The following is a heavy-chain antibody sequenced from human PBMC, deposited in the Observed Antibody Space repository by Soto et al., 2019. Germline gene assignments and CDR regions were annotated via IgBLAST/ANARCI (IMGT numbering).Heavy chain of an antibody. CDR3: AREWGNYDYDSRGSKGYFDC. CDR1: GFTFSSYA. CDR2: ISYDGSNK. V-gene: IGHV3-30-3*01. J-gene: IGHJ4*02. Sequence: QVQLVESGGGVVQPGRSLRLSCAASGFTFSSYAMHWVRQAPGKGLEWVAVISYDGSNKYYADSVKGRFTISRDNSKNTLYLQMNSLRAEDTAVYYCAREWGNYDYDSRGSKGYFDCWGQGTLVTVSS. D-gene: IGHD3-22*01.